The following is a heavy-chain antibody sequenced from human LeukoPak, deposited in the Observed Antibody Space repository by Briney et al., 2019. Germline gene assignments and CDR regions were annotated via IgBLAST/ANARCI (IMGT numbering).Heavy chain of an antibody. J-gene: IGHJ4*02. CDR1: GFTVSSNC. Sequence: LPGGSLRLSCAASGFTVSSNCMSWVRQAPGKGLEWVSVIYSGGRTYCADSVKGRFTTSRDNSKNTLYLQMSSLRAEDTAVYYCAMCSAATGTVYWGQGTLVTVSS. CDR3: AMCSAATGTVY. V-gene: IGHV3-66*01. D-gene: IGHD6-13*01. CDR2: IYSGGRT.